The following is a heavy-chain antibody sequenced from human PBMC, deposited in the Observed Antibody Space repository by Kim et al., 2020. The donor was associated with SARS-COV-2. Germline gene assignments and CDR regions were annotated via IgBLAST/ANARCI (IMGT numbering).Heavy chain of an antibody. D-gene: IGHD2-21*01. V-gene: IGHV5-51*01. CDR3: ARLPIPCFLVPGDFDC. CDR1: GYNFINYW. CDR2: VYPADSDA. Sequence: GESLKISCQGSGYNFINYWIAWVRQMPGKGLEFMGIVYPADSDAKYSPSFQGQVTISADRSIDTAYLQWGSLKASDAGMYYCARLPIPCFLVPGDFDCWGQGTLVTVSS. J-gene: IGHJ4*02.